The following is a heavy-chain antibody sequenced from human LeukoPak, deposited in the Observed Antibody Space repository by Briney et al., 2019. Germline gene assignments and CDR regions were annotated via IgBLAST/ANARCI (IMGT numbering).Heavy chain of an antibody. V-gene: IGHV1-8*03. J-gene: IGHJ3*02. Sequence: ASVKVSCKASGYTFTSYDINWVRQATGQGLEWMGWMNPNSGNTGYAQKFQGRVTITRNTSTSTAYMELSSLRSEDTAVYYCARGFEMATIRAFDIWGQGTMVTVSS. D-gene: IGHD5-24*01. CDR3: ARGFEMATIRAFDI. CDR2: MNPNSGNT. CDR1: GYTFTSYD.